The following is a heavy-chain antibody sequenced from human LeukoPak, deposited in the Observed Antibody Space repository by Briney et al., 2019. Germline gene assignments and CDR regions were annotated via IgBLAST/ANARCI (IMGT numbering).Heavy chain of an antibody. CDR3: ARGTEDTAMVTNYYYMDV. CDR2: ISAYNGNT. D-gene: IGHD5-18*01. CDR1: GYTFTSYG. J-gene: IGHJ6*03. V-gene: IGHV1-18*01. Sequence: GASVKVSCKASGYTFTSYGISWVRQAPGQGLEWMGWISAYNGNTNYAQKLQGRVTMTTDTSTSTAYMELRSLRSDDTAVYYCARGTEDTAMVTNYYYMDVWGKGTTVTVSS.